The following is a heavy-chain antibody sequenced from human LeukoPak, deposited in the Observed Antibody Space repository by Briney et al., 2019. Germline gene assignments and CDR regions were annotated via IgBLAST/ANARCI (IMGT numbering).Heavy chain of an antibody. V-gene: IGHV1-18*01. J-gene: IGHJ4*02. CDR3: ARQRGAYCGGDCYSRTFDY. D-gene: IGHD2-21*02. Sequence: ASVKVSCKASGYTFTSYGISWVRQAPGQGLEWMGWISAYNGNTNYAQKLQGRVTMTTDTSTSTAYMELRSLRSDDTAVYYCARQRGAYCGGDCYSRTFDYWGQGTLVTVSS. CDR2: ISAYNGNT. CDR1: GYTFTSYG.